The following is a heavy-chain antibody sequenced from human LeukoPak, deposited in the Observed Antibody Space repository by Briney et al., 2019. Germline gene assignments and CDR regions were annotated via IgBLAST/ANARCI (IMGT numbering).Heavy chain of an antibody. Sequence: TSETLSLTCAVSGGSFSGYYWTWIRRPPGKGLEWIGEINHSGNANYNPSLKSRVTISLDMSENHFSLKLTSVTAADTAVYYCARGQGTVTTHWGQGTLVTVSS. CDR2: INHSGNA. CDR3: ARGQGTVTTH. D-gene: IGHD4-17*01. J-gene: IGHJ4*02. V-gene: IGHV4-34*01. CDR1: GGSFSGYY.